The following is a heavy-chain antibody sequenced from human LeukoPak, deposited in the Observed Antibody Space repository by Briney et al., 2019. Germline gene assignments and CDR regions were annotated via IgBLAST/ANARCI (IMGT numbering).Heavy chain of an antibody. J-gene: IGHJ6*02. CDR3: ARDRIYSYGYVDYYYGMDV. D-gene: IGHD5-18*01. V-gene: IGHV4-39*07. Sequence: SETLSLTCTVSGGSISSSSYYWGWIRQPPGKGLEWIGSIYYSGSTYYNPSLMSRVTISVDTSKNQFSLKLSSVTAADTAVYYCARDRIYSYGYVDYYYGMDVWGQGTTVTVSS. CDR2: IYYSGST. CDR1: GGSISSSSYY.